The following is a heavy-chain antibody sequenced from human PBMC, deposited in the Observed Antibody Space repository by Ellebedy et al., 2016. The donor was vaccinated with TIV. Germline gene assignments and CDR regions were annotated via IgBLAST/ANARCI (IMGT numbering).Heavy chain of an antibody. CDR3: ATDGSYGDYLSPTHALAF. J-gene: IGHJ3*01. CDR1: GFSFRSYW. CDR2: INQDGSEK. V-gene: IGHV3-7*01. D-gene: IGHD4-17*01. Sequence: GGSLRLSCGASGFSFRSYWMSWVRQAPGKGLEWVANINQDGSEKYYVDSVKGRFTVSRDNAKNSLYLQMNSLRAEDTAVYYCATDGSYGDYLSPTHALAFWGQGTMVTVSS.